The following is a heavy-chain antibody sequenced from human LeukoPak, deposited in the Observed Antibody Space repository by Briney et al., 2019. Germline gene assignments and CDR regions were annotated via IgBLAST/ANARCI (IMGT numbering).Heavy chain of an antibody. J-gene: IGHJ4*02. D-gene: IGHD2-15*01. CDR2: ISSSSSYI. Sequence: GGSLRLSCAASGFTFSSYSMNWVRQAPGKGLEWVSSISSSSSYIYYADSVKGRFTISRDNAKNSLYLQMNSLRAEDTAVYYCARDRGFFCSGGSCYSRAHFDYWGQGTLVTVSS. CDR3: ARDRGFFCSGGSCYSRAHFDY. V-gene: IGHV3-21*01. CDR1: GFTFSSYS.